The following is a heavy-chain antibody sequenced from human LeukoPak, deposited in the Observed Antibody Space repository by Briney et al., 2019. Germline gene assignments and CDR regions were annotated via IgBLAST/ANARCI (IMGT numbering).Heavy chain of an antibody. CDR3: ARGPGTFSARDYYYGMDV. CDR1: GGSFSGYS. J-gene: IGHJ6*02. Sequence: PSETLSLTCAVYGGSFSGYSWSWIRQPPGKGLEWIGEINHSGSTNYNPSLKSRVTISVDTSKNQFSLKLSSVTAADTAVYYCARGPGTFSARDYYYGMDVWGQGTTVTVSS. CDR2: INHSGST. D-gene: IGHD3-10*01. V-gene: IGHV4-34*01.